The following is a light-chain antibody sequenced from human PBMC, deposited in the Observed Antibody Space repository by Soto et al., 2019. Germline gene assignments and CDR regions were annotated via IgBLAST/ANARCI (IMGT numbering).Light chain of an antibody. Sequence: EIVLTQSPASLSVSPGERDTLSCRASQSVRSKVAWYQQKPGQAPRLLIYGASSRATGIPDRFSGSGSGTDFTLTISRLEPEDFALYYCQHYDTPFTFGPGTKVDIK. V-gene: IGKV3-20*01. CDR2: GAS. CDR3: QHYDTPFT. CDR1: QSVRSK. J-gene: IGKJ3*01.